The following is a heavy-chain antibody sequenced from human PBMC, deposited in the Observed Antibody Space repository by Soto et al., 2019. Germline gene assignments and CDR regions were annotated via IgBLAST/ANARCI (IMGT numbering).Heavy chain of an antibody. CDR3: ARAGTAPYYYYGMDV. J-gene: IGHJ6*02. CDR1: GYTFSTSG. CDR2: ISTYNGDT. D-gene: IGHD2-21*02. V-gene: IGHV1-18*01. Sequence: QVQLVQSGAEVRKPGASVKVSCKASGYTFSTSGMSWLRKAPGQGLEWMGWISTYNGDTNDAPKFQDRVTMTSDTSTSTVYMELRSLRSDDTAVYYCARAGTAPYYYYGMDVCCQETRVTVSS.